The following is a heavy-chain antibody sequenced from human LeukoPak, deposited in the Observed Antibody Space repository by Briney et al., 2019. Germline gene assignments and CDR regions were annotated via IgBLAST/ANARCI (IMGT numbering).Heavy chain of an antibody. V-gene: IGHV4-59*01. CDR1: GGSISSYY. CDR3: ARGDSSGYYGLYNWFDP. CDR2: IYYSGST. D-gene: IGHD3-22*01. J-gene: IGHJ5*02. Sequence: SETLSLTCTVSGGSISSYYWSWIRQPPGKGLEWIGYIYYSGSTNYNPSLKRRVTISVDTSKNQFSLKLSSVTAADTAVYYCARGDSSGYYGLYNWFDPWGQGTLVTVSS.